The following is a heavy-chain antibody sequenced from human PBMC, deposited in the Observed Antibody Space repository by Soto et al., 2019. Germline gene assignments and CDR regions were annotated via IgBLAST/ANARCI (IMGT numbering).Heavy chain of an antibody. CDR2: IIPIFGTA. CDR3: ATTLHDILTGYYTTGMDV. Sequence: QVQLVQSGAEVKKPGSSVKVSCKASGGTFSSYAISWVQQAPGQGLEWMGGIIPIFGTANYAQKFQGRVTITADESTSTAYMELSILRSEDTAVYYCATTLHDILTGYYTTGMDVWGQGTTVTVSS. D-gene: IGHD3-9*01. CDR1: GGTFSSYA. V-gene: IGHV1-69*01. J-gene: IGHJ6*02.